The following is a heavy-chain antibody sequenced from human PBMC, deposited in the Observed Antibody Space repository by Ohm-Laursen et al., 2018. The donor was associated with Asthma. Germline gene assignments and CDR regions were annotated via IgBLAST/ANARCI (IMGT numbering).Heavy chain of an antibody. CDR3: ARIGPEWELPGREYSLHH. Sequence: SLRLSCSASGFTFRSYAMHWVRQVPGKGLEWVASISTASTFIYYADSVRGRFTTSRDNAKNSVYLQMNSLRAEDTALYYCARIGPEWELPGREYSLHHWGQGTQVTVSS. CDR2: ISTASTFI. V-gene: IGHV3-21*01. J-gene: IGHJ1*01. D-gene: IGHD1-26*01. CDR1: GFTFRSYA.